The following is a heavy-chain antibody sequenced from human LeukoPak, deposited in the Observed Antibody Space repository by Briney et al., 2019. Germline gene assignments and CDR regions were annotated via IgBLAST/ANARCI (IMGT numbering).Heavy chain of an antibody. J-gene: IGHJ5*02. CDR1: GGSISSGSYY. CDR2: IYTSGST. Sequence: SSQTLSLTCTVSGGSISSGSYYWSWIRQPAGKGLEWIGRIYTSGSTNYNPSLKSRVTISVDTSKNQFSLKLSSVTAADTAVYYCAREGIFISGSGSSWWFDPWGQGTLVTVSS. CDR3: AREGIFISGSGSSWWFDP. V-gene: IGHV4-61*02. D-gene: IGHD3-10*01.